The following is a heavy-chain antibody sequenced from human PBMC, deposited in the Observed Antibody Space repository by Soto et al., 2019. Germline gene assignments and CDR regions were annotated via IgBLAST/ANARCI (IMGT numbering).Heavy chain of an antibody. Sequence: QVQLQESGPGLVRPSETLSLTCTVSGDAMSSNYWSWIRQPPGKGLEWIGYVYYAGATSYNPSLKSRVTISVDTSKNQFSLKLSSVTAADTAVYYCARAMGAWGTYYYYYGMDVWGQVTTVTVSS. V-gene: IGHV4-59*01. CDR2: VYYAGAT. CDR3: ARAMGAWGTYYYYYGMDV. D-gene: IGHD3-16*01. J-gene: IGHJ6*02. CDR1: GDAMSSNY.